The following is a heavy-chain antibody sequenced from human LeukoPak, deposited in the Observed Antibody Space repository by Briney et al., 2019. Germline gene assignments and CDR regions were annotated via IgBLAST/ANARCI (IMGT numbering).Heavy chain of an antibody. D-gene: IGHD3-10*01. CDR2: ISGSGGST. V-gene: IGHV3-23*01. J-gene: IGHJ6*02. CDR1: GFTFSSYA. CDR3: AIPPLSGTGSSRPLAEMDV. Sequence: GGSLRLSCAASGFTFSSYAKSWVRQAPGKGLEWVSVISGSGGSTYYADSVKGRFTISRDNSKKTLYLQMNSLRAEDTAVYYCAIPPLSGTGSSRPLAEMDVWGQGTTVTVSS.